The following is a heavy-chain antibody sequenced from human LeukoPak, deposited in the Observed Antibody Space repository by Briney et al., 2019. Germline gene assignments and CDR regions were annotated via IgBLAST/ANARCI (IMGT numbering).Heavy chain of an antibody. V-gene: IGHV4-59*01. CDR3: ASGQIVDDAFDI. J-gene: IGHJ3*02. D-gene: IGHD3-22*01. CDR1: GGSISSYY. Sequence: SETLSLTCTVSGGSISSYYWSWIRQPPGKGLEWIGYIYYSGSPNYNPSLKSRVTISVDTSKNQFSLKLSSVTAADTAVYYCASGQIVDDAFDIWGQGTMVTVSS. CDR2: IYYSGSP.